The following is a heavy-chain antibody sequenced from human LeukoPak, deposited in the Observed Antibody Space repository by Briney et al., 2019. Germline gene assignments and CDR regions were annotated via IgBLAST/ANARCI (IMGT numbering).Heavy chain of an antibody. Sequence: ASVKVSCKASGGTFSSYAISWVRQAPGQGLEWMGGIIPIFGTANYAQKFQGRVTITTDESTSTAYMELSSLRSEDTAVYYCARGGVFVVVIAPYYYYMDVWGKGTTVTVSS. CDR2: IIPIFGTA. D-gene: IGHD3-3*01. CDR3: ARGGVFVVVIAPYYYYMDV. J-gene: IGHJ6*03. CDR1: GGTFSSYA. V-gene: IGHV1-69*05.